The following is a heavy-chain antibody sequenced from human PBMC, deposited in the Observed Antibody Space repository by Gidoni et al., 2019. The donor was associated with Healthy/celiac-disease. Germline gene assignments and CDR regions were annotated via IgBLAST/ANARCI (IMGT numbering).Heavy chain of an antibody. CDR3: ARERAARPFDY. D-gene: IGHD6-6*01. CDR1: GGSFSGYY. Sequence: QVQLQQWGAGLLKPSETLSLTCAVYGGSFSGYYWSWIRQPPVTGLEWIGEINHSGSTNYNPSLKSRVTISVDTSKNQFSLKLSSVTAADTAVYYCARERAARPFDYWGQGTLVTVSS. V-gene: IGHV4-34*01. J-gene: IGHJ4*02. CDR2: INHSGST.